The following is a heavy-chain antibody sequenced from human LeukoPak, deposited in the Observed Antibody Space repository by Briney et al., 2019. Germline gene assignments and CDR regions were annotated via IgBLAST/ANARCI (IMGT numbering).Heavy chain of an antibody. CDR2: IYYSGST. D-gene: IGHD1-14*01. Sequence: SETLSLTCTVAGGSISSYYWSWIRQPPGKGLEWIGYIYYSGSTNYNPSLKSRVTISVDTSKNQFSLKLSSVTAADTAVYYCARDRGPGNDAFDIWGQGTMVTVSS. J-gene: IGHJ3*02. V-gene: IGHV4-59*01. CDR1: GGSISSYY. CDR3: ARDRGPGNDAFDI.